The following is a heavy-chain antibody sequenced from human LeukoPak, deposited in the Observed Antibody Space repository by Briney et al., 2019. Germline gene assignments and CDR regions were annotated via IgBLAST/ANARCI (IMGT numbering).Heavy chain of an antibody. CDR1: GYTLTELS. CDR2: FDPEDGET. V-gene: IGHV1-24*01. Sequence: ASVKVSCKVSGYTLTELSMHWVRQAPGKGLEWMGGFDPEDGETIYAQKFQGRVTMTEDISTDTAYMELSSLRSEDTAVYYCATVIAGSSGWYGWYWGQGTLVTVSS. J-gene: IGHJ4*02. D-gene: IGHD6-19*01. CDR3: ATVIAGSSGWYGWY.